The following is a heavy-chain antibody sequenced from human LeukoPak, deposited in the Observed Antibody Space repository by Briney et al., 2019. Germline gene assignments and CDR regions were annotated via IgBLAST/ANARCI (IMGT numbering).Heavy chain of an antibody. Sequence: GGSLRLSCAASGFTVSSYEMNWVRQAPGKGLEWVSFISRSVRTIYYADSVKGRFTISRDNAKNSLYLQMDSLRAEDTALYYCARATITTVKPFGARYFDLWGRGTLVTVSS. J-gene: IGHJ2*01. D-gene: IGHD4-17*01. V-gene: IGHV3-48*03. CDR3: ARATITTVKPFGARYFDL. CDR2: ISRSVRTI. CDR1: GFTVSSYE.